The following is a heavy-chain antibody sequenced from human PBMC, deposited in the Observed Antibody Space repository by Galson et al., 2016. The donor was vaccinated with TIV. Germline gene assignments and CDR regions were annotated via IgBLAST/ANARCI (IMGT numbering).Heavy chain of an antibody. V-gene: IGHV1-69*13. D-gene: IGHD3-22*01. CDR1: GGIFRNYP. J-gene: IGHJ2*01. Sequence: SVKVSCKASGGIFRNYPISWVRQAPGQGLEWMGGIIPIFNIADYAQKFQGRVTLTADESARTVSMELSSLRYDDTAVYYCARAGGGYHDTYWYFDIWGRGTLVTVSS. CDR3: ARAGGGYHDTYWYFDI. CDR2: IIPIFNIA.